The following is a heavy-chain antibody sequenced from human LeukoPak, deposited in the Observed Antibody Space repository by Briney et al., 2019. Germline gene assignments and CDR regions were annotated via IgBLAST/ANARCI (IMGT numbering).Heavy chain of an antibody. J-gene: IGHJ3*02. CDR3: AARFRDGLDI. V-gene: IGHV3-74*01. CDR1: GFTLSNSW. Sequence: PGGSLRLSCAASGFTLSNSWMSWVRQAPGEGLVWVSRISGDGGSTEYADSVKGRFAISRDNAKNTLYLQMNSLRAEDTAVYYCAARFRDGLDIWGQGTMVTVSS. CDR2: ISGDGGST.